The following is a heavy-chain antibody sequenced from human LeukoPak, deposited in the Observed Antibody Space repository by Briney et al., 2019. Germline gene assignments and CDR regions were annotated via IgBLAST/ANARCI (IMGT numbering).Heavy chain of an antibody. CDR2: INAGNGNT. V-gene: IGHV1-3*01. J-gene: IGHJ4*02. D-gene: IGHD2-2*02. Sequence: ASVKVSCKASGYTFTSYAMHWVRQAPGQRLEWMGWINAGNGNTKYSQKFQGRVTITRDTSASTAYMELSSLRSEDTAVHYCARDRKAAAIYLGYWGQGTLVTVSS. CDR3: ARDRKAAAIYLGY. CDR1: GYTFTSYA.